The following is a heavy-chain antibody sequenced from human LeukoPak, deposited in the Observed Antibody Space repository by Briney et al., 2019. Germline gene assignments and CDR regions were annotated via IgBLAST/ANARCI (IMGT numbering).Heavy chain of an antibody. CDR1: AFTFSSYA. J-gene: IGHJ4*02. CDR3: ATPPYSYGLVSDY. Sequence: PGGSLRLSCAPSAFTFSSYAMNCVRQAPGKGLEWVSSIRATDYSTYYADSVKGRFTISRDNSKNTLYLQMSSLRAEDTAVYYCATPPYSYGLVSDYWGQGTLVTVSS. V-gene: IGHV3-23*01. CDR2: IRATDYST. D-gene: IGHD5-18*01.